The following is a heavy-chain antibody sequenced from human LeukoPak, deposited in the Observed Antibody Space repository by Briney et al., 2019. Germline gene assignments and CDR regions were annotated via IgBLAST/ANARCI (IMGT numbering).Heavy chain of an antibody. CDR2: IIPIFGIA. D-gene: IGHD3-3*01. J-gene: IGHJ6*02. CDR1: ESTFSSYA. CDR3: ARVQGYDFWSGYGMDV. V-gene: IGHV1-69*04. Sequence: ASVKVSCKASESTFSSYAISWVRQPPGQGLEWMGRIIPIFGIANYAQKFQGRVTITADKSTSTAYMELSSLRSEDTAVYYCARVQGYDFWSGYGMDVWGQGTTVTVSS.